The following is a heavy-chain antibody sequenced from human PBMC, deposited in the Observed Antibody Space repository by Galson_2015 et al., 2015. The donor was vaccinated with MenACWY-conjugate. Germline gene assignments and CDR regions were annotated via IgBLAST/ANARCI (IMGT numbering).Heavy chain of an antibody. D-gene: IGHD3-10*01. V-gene: IGHV6-1*01. CDR2: TYYRSKWYN. CDR3: ARGGSAYEVSDMGWFDP. Sequence: CAISGDSVSSNSAAWNWIRQSPSRGLEWLGRTYYRSKWYNDYAVSVKSRITINPDTSKNQFSLQLNSVTPEDTAVYYCARGGSAYEVSDMGWFDPWGQGTLVTVSS. CDR1: GDSVSSNSAA. J-gene: IGHJ5*02.